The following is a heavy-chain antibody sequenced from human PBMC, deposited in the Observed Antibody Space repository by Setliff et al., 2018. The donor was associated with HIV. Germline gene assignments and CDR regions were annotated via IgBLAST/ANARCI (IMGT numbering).Heavy chain of an antibody. CDR2: IYYSGST. Sequence: SETLSLTCTVSGDSITSGHYYWTWIRQPPGKGLEWIGYIYYSGSTNYNPSLKSRVTISVDTSKNQFSLKLSSLTAADTAVYYCARAYDYSNYFHYYMDVWGKGTTVTVSS. CDR1: GDSITSGHYY. J-gene: IGHJ6*03. D-gene: IGHD4-4*01. CDR3: ARAYDYSNYFHYYMDV. V-gene: IGHV4-61*01.